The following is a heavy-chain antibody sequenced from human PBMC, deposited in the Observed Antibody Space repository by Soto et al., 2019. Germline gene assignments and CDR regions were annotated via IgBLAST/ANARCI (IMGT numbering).Heavy chain of an antibody. Sequence: SVKVSCKASGGTFSSYAISWVRQAPGQGLEWMGGIIPIFGTANYAQKFQGRVTITADESTSTAYMELSSLRSEDTAVYYCARSGRVTTVRGDLNYYYYGMDVWGQGTTVTVSS. CDR3: ARSGRVTTVRGDLNYYYYGMDV. J-gene: IGHJ6*02. D-gene: IGHD3-10*01. V-gene: IGHV1-69*13. CDR1: GGTFSSYA. CDR2: IIPIFGTA.